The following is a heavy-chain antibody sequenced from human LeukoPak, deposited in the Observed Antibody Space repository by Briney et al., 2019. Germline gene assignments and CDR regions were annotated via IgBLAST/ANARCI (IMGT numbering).Heavy chain of an antibody. Sequence: SETLSLTCAVSGYSISSGYYWGWIRQPPGKGLEWIGSIYHSGSTYYNPSLKSRVTISVDTSKNQFSLKLSSVTAADTAVYYCARGRDPGYDFWSGYYGREDMLGDYWGQGTLVTVSS. V-gene: IGHV4-38-2*01. CDR1: GYSISSGYY. J-gene: IGHJ4*02. CDR2: IYHSGST. CDR3: ARGRDPGYDFWSGYYGREDMLGDY. D-gene: IGHD3-3*01.